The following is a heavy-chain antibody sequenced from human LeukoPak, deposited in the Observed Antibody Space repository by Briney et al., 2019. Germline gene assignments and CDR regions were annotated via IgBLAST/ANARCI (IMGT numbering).Heavy chain of an antibody. D-gene: IGHD6-19*01. CDR3: ARGSGWYGFRY. CDR2: ISSSSSYI. J-gene: IGHJ4*02. CDR1: GFTFSSYS. V-gene: IGHV3-21*01. Sequence: GGSLRLSCAASGFTFSSYSMNWVRQAPGKGLEWVSSISSSSSYIYYADSVKGRFTISRDNAKNSLYLQMNSLRAEDTAVYYCARGSGWYGFRYWGQGTLVTVSS.